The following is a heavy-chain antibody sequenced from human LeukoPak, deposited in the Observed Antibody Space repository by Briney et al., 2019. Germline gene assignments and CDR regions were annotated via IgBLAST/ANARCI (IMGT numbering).Heavy chain of an antibody. CDR3: ARQGYCSSTSCLDAFDI. Sequence: SETLSLTCTVSGGSISSSSYYWGWIRQPPGKGLEWIGSIYYSGSTYYNPSLKSRVTISVDTSKNQFSLKLSSVTAADTAVYYCARQGYCSSTSCLDAFDIWAQGTMVTVSS. V-gene: IGHV4-39*01. CDR1: GGSISSSSYY. D-gene: IGHD2-2*01. J-gene: IGHJ3*02. CDR2: IYYSGST.